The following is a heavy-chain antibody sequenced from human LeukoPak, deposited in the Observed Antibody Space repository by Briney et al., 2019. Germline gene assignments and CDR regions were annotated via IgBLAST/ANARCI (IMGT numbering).Heavy chain of an antibody. CDR2: IWYDGSNK. J-gene: IGHJ4*02. D-gene: IGHD3-22*01. CDR1: GFTFSSYG. Sequence: GGSLRLSCAASGFTFSSYGMHWVRQAPGKGLEWVAVIWYDGSNKYYADSVKGRFTISRDNSKNTLYLQMNSLRAEDTAVYYCALGEGPVYYYDSSGYKDYWGQGTLVTVPS. V-gene: IGHV3-33*01. CDR3: ALGEGPVYYYDSSGYKDY.